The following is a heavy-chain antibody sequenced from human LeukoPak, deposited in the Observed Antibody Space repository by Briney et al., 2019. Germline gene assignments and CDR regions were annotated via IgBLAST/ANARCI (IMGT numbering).Heavy chain of an antibody. D-gene: IGHD2-15*01. CDR3: ARGARPDGGSFPY. CDR2: IYYSGST. CDR1: GGSISSYY. J-gene: IGHJ4*02. Sequence: SETLSLTCTVSGGSISSYYWSWIRQPPGKGLEWIGYIYYSGSTIYNPSLKSRVTISVDTSKNQFSLKLSSVTAADTAVYYCARGARPDGGSFPYWGRGTLVTVSS. V-gene: IGHV4-59*01.